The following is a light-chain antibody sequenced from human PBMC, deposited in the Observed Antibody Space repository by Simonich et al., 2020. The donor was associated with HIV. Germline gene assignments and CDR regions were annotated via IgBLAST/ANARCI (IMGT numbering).Light chain of an antibody. Sequence: QSALTQPASVSGSPGQSITISCTGTSSDVGVYNYVSWYQQHPGKGPKLMIYDVSHRPPGVSNPFSGSKSGNTASLTISGLQAEDEADYHCLSYTSSSTLGVFGEGTKLTVV. V-gene: IGLV2-14*03. CDR1: SSDVGVYNY. CDR3: LSYTSSSTLGV. CDR2: DVS. J-gene: IGLJ3*02.